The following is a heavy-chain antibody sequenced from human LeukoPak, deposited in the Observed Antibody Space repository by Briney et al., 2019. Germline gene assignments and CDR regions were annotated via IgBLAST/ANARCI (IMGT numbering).Heavy chain of an antibody. D-gene: IGHD4-17*01. CDR2: IYYSGST. V-gene: IGHV4-59*13. CDR1: GGSISSYY. J-gene: IGHJ1*01. CDR3: ARGEVYGDYLRTEYFQH. Sequence: SETLSLTCTVSGGSISSYYWSWIRQPPGKGLEWIGYIYYSGSTNYNPSLKSRVTISVDTSKNQFSLKLSSVTAADTAVYYCARGEVYGDYLRTEYFQHWGQGTLVTVSS.